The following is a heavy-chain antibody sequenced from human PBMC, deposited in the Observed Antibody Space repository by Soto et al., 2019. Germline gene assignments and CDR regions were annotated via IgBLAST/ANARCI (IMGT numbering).Heavy chain of an antibody. CDR1: GGSISSSNW. Sequence: PSETLSLTCAVSGGSISSSNWWSWVRQPPGKGLEWIGEIYHSGSTNYNPSLKSRVTISVDKSKNQFSLKLSSVTAADTAVYYCAREGYGSGSPLDYWGQGTLVTVSS. J-gene: IGHJ4*02. D-gene: IGHD3-10*01. V-gene: IGHV4-4*02. CDR2: IYHSGST. CDR3: AREGYGSGSPLDY.